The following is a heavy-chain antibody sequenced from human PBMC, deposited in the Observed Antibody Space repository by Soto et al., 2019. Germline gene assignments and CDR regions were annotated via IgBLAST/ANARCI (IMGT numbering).Heavy chain of an antibody. CDR2: ISASNGDT. V-gene: IGHV1-18*01. CDR1: GYSFTSHG. Sequence: QVQLVQSGAEVKKPGASVKVSCKASGYSFTSHGISWVRQAPGQGLEWMAWISASNGDTNYAQKFQGRVTVTTDTSTSTGYMELRSLRSEDTAVYYCARMVRGYNIDYYHYMDVWGKGTTVTVSS. J-gene: IGHJ6*03. D-gene: IGHD3-10*01. CDR3: ARMVRGYNIDYYHYMDV.